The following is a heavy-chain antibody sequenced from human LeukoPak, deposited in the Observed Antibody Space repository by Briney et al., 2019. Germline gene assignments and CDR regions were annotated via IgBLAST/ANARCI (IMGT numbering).Heavy chain of an antibody. V-gene: IGHV3-74*01. Sequence: GGSLRLSCAASGFTLSSYWMHWVRQAPGKGLVWVSRINSDGSSTSYADSVKGRFTISRDNAKNTLYLQMNSLRAEDTAVYYCARRGSGYDAAPTGMDVWGQGTTVTVSS. CDR1: GFTLSSYW. CDR2: INSDGSST. D-gene: IGHD5-12*01. J-gene: IGHJ6*02. CDR3: ARRGSGYDAAPTGMDV.